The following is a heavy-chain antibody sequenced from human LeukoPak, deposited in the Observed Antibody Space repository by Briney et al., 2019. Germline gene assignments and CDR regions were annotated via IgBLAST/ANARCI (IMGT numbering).Heavy chain of an antibody. Sequence: SGGSLRLSCAASGFTFDDYAMHWVRQAPGKGLEWVSGISWNSGSIGYADSVKGRFTISRDNAKNSLYLQVSSLRAEDTAVYYCARNNLPGPYFDFWDWGQGTLVTVSS. CDR2: ISWNSGSI. J-gene: IGHJ4*02. CDR1: GFTFDDYA. V-gene: IGHV3-9*01. CDR3: ARNNLPGPYFDFWD. D-gene: IGHD3-3*01.